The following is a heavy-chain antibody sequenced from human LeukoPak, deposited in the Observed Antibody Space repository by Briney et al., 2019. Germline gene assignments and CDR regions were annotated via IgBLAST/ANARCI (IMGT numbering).Heavy chain of an antibody. CDR3: ARRRMLGVSGGCCWFDP. D-gene: IGHD3-16*01. J-gene: IGHJ5*02. Sequence: SETLSLTCTVSGDSISSYYWSWIRQPPGKGLEWIGYIHTSGSTNYNPSLKSRVTISVDTSKNQFSLKLSSVTAADTAVYHCARRRMLGVSGGCCWFDPWGQGTLVTVSS. CDR1: GDSISSYY. CDR2: IHTSGST. V-gene: IGHV4-4*09.